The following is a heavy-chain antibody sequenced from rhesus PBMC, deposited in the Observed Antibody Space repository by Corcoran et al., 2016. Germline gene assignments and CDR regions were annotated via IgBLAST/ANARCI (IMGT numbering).Heavy chain of an antibody. V-gene: IGHV4-173*01. CDR2: ISGCCGST. Sequence: QLQLQESGPGLVKPSETRPLTCAGSGVSIATYYWTGIRQSPGKGLEWIGRISGCCGSTNYNPSLKNRLTISTDTSRNQISLNLNSMTAADTAIYYCAHGWSAGQWGQGVLVTVSS. D-gene: IGHD3-22*01. J-gene: IGHJ4*01. CDR1: GVSIATYY. CDR3: AHGWSAGQ.